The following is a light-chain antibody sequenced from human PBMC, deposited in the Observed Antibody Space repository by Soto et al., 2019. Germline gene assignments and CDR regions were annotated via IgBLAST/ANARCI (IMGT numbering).Light chain of an antibody. CDR2: LNSDGSH. J-gene: IGLJ3*02. Sequence: QLVLTQSPSASASLGASVKLTCTLSSGHSSYAIAWHQQQPEKGPRYLMKLNSDGSHSKGDGIPDRFSGSSSGAERYLTISSLQSEDEADSYCQTWGTGIQGFGGGTQLPVL. CDR3: QTWGTGIQG. V-gene: IGLV4-69*01. CDR1: SGHSSYA.